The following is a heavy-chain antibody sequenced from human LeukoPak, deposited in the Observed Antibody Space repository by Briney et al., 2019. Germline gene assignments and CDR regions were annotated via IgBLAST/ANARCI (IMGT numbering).Heavy chain of an antibody. CDR2: INPSGGST. J-gene: IGHJ4*02. V-gene: IGHV1-46*01. CDR1: GYTFTSYY. D-gene: IGHD2-2*01. CDR3: ARDPRGKDIVVVPAAPGMDY. Sequence: ASVKVSCKASGYTFTSYYMHWVRQAPGQGLEWKGIINPSGGSTSYAQKFQGRVTMTRDTSTSTVYMELSSLRSEDTAVYYCARDPRGKDIVVVPAAPGMDYWGQGTLVTVSS.